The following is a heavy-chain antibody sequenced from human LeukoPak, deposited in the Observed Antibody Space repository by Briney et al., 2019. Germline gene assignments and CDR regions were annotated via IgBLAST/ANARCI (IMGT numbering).Heavy chain of an antibody. Sequence: GGSLRLSCAASGFIFSNYWMSWVRQAPGKGLECVATIKLDGSEKYYVDSVKGRFTISRDNAKNSLYLQMNSLRAEDTAVYYCARDPPGGSYDYWGQGTLVTVSS. CDR1: GFIFSNYW. CDR2: IKLDGSEK. D-gene: IGHD3-16*01. J-gene: IGHJ4*02. CDR3: ARDPPGGSYDY. V-gene: IGHV3-7*01.